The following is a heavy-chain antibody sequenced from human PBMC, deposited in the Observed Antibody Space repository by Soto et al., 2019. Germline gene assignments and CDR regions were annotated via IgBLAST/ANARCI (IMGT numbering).Heavy chain of an antibody. J-gene: IGHJ4*02. D-gene: IGHD2-2*01. Sequence: ASVKVSCKASGYTFTSYDINWVRQATGQGLEWMGWMNPNSGNTGYAQKFQGRVTMTRNTSISTAYMELSSLTSEDSAVYYCARGLSLPAAMDHDYWGQGTLVTVSS. V-gene: IGHV1-8*01. CDR3: ARGLSLPAAMDHDY. CDR1: GYTFTSYD. CDR2: MNPNSGNT.